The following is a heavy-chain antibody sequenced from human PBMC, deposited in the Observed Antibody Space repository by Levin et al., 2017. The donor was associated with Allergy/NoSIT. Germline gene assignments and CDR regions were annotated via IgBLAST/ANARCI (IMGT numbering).Heavy chain of an antibody. V-gene: IGHV4-39*01. CDR2: IYYSGST. CDR3: ARSTIFGVVTFDY. J-gene: IGHJ4*02. D-gene: IGHD3-3*01. Sequence: SETLSLTCTVSGGSISSSSYYWGWIRQPPGKGLEWIGSIYYSGSTYYNPSLKSRVTISVDTSKNQFSLKLSSVTAADTAVYYCARSTIFGVVTFDYWGQGTLVTVSS. CDR1: GGSISSSSYY.